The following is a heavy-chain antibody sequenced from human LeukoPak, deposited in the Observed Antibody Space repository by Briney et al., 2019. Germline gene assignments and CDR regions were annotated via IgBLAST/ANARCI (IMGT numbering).Heavy chain of an antibody. Sequence: GGPLRLSCGAAGFIFSHYWMSWVRQAPGKGLEWVANIKQDGSVKYYVDSLKGRFTISRDNAKNSLYLQMNSLRAEDTAVYYCARDPPGMALFDYWGQGTLVTVSS. CDR3: ARDPPGMALFDY. V-gene: IGHV3-7*01. J-gene: IGHJ4*02. CDR1: GFIFSHYW. D-gene: IGHD5-24*01. CDR2: IKQDGSVK.